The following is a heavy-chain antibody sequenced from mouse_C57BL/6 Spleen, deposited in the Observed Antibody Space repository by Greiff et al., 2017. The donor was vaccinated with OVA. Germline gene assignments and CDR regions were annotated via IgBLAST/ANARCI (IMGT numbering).Heavy chain of an antibody. CDR2: IWSGGST. V-gene: IGHV2-2*01. D-gene: IGHD1-1*01. J-gene: IGHJ2*01. CDR3: ARYYGSRGGYFDY. CDR1: GFSLTSYG. Sequence: VMLVESGPGLVQPSQSLSITCTVSGFSLTSYGVHWVRQSPGKGLEWLGVIWSGGSTDYNAAFISRLSISKDNSKSQVFFKMNSLQADDTAIYDCARYYGSRGGYFDYWGQGTTLTVSS.